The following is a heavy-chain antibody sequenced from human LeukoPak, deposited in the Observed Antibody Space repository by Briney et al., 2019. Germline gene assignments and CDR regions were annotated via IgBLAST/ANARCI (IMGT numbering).Heavy chain of an antibody. V-gene: IGHV3-30*02. CDR3: AKGRGKDGQNLFDY. J-gene: IGHJ4*02. D-gene: IGHD5-24*01. Sequence: GGSLRLSCAASGFTFSSYSMSWVRQAPGKGLEWVTFIRSDGTKTHYADSVKGRFTISRDNSKNTLFLQIDNLRVDDTAVYYCAKGRGKDGQNLFDYWGQGTLITVSS. CDR2: IRSDGTKT. CDR1: GFTFSSYS.